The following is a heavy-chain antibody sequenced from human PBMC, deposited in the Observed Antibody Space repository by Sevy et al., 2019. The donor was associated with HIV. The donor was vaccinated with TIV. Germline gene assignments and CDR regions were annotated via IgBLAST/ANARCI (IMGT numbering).Heavy chain of an antibody. D-gene: IGHD2-15*01. V-gene: IGHV3-7*01. CDR3: AREGAGGFDY. CDR1: GFTFSGYW. J-gene: IGHJ4*02. CDR2: IKQDGSKN. Sequence: QQRGSLRLSCAASGFTFSGYWMSWVRQAPGKGLQWVANIKQDGSKNEFVDSVKGRFTISRDNPKNSLYLQMNSLRAEDTAVYYCAREGAGGFDYWGQGTLVTVSS.